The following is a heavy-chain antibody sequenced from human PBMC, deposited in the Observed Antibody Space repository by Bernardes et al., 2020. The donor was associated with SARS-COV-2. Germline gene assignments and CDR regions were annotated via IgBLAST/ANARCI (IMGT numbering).Heavy chain of an antibody. CDR2: LSGSVVAK. CDR3: VKKTWNNNGSAATFDY. Sequence: WGSLRLSCAASGFTFSRYATSWVRKAPGKGLEWVAALSGSVVAKYYADAVKGRFTISRDNSKNMLYLQMNTLTADDTAVYYCVKKTWNNNGSAATFDYWGQGTLVTVSS. D-gene: IGHD3-10*01. CDR1: GFTFSRYA. V-gene: IGHV3-23*01. J-gene: IGHJ4*02.